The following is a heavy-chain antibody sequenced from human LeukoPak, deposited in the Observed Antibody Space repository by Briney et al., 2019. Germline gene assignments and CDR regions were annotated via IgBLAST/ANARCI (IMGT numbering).Heavy chain of an antibody. CDR2: IIPIFGTA. D-gene: IGHD1-26*01. Sequence: GASVKVSCKASGGTFSSYAISWVRQAPGQGLEWMGGIIPIFGTANYAQKFQGRVTITTDESTSTAYMELSSLRSEDTAVYYCARLSGSYYGGASDIWGQGTMVTVSS. J-gene: IGHJ3*02. CDR1: GGTFSSYA. CDR3: ARLSGSYYGGASDI. V-gene: IGHV1-69*05.